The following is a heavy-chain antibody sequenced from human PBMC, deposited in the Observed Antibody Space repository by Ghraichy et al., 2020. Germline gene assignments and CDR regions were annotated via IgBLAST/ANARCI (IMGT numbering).Heavy chain of an antibody. D-gene: IGHD3-3*01. Sequence: GGSLRLSCAASGFTVSRNYMSWVRQAPGKGLEWVSVIYSGDSTSYADSVKGRFTISRDNSKNTLYLQMDSLRAEDTAVYYCTRDSPNYYDFWSGLWGQGTLVTVSS. CDR1: GFTVSRNY. CDR3: TRDSPNYYDFWSGL. CDR2: IYSGDST. J-gene: IGHJ4*02. V-gene: IGHV3-53*01.